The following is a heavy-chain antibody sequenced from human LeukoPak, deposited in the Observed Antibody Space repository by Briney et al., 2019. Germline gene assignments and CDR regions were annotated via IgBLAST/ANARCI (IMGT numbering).Heavy chain of an antibody. V-gene: IGHV4-38-2*02. Sequence: KPSETLSLTCTVSGYSISSGYYWGWIRQPPGKGLEWIGSIYHSGSTYYNPSLKSRVTISVDTSKNQFSLKLSSVTAADTAVYYCARVGDYYDSSGYYYGRYFDYWGQGTLVTVSS. D-gene: IGHD3-22*01. CDR3: ARVGDYYDSSGYYYGRYFDY. J-gene: IGHJ4*02. CDR1: GYSISSGYY. CDR2: IYHSGST.